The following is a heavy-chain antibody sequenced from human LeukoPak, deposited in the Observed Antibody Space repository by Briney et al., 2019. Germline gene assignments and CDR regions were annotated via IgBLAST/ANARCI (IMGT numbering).Heavy chain of an antibody. Sequence: GGSLRLSCAASGFTFSSYEMNWVRQAPGKGLEWVSYISSSGSTIYYADSVKGRFTISRDNAKNSLYLQMNSLRAEDTAVYYCARDRDYYGSGSYYRSMDVRGKGTTVTVSS. CDR1: GFTFSSYE. J-gene: IGHJ6*04. V-gene: IGHV3-48*03. D-gene: IGHD3-10*01. CDR2: ISSSGSTI. CDR3: ARDRDYYGSGSYYRSMDV.